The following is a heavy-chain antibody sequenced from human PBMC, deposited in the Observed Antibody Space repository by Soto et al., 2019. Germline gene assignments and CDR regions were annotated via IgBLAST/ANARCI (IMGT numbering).Heavy chain of an antibody. J-gene: IGHJ4*02. V-gene: IGHV3-64D*06. CDR3: VKGEYYYDSRGYYPFHY. CDR2: ISTNGGST. Sequence: GGSLRLSCSASGFTFSIYAMHWVRQAPGKGLEYVSSISTNGGSTDYADSVKGRFTISRDNSKNTVYLQMSSLRVEDTAVYYCVKGEYYYDSRGYYPFHYWGQATRVTVAS. CDR1: GFTFSIYA. D-gene: IGHD3-22*01.